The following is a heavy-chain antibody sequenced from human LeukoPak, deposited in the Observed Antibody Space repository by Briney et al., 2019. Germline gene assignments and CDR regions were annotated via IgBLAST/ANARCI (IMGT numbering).Heavy chain of an antibody. CDR3: ARDGGAPDSGYFPPGAFDI. Sequence: PSETLSLTCAVSGGSISSGGYSWSWIRQPPGKGLEWIGYIYYSGSTNYNPSLKSRVTISVDTSKNQFSLKLSSVTAADTAVYYCARDGGAPDSGYFPPGAFDIWGQGTMVTVSS. V-gene: IGHV4-61*08. D-gene: IGHD3-22*01. CDR1: GGSISSGGYS. J-gene: IGHJ3*02. CDR2: IYYSGST.